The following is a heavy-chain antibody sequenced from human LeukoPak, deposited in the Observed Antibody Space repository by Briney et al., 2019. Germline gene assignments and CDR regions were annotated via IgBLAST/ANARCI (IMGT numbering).Heavy chain of an antibody. CDR1: GYTFTSYD. D-gene: IGHD3-3*01. J-gene: IGHJ6*02. CDR2: MNPNSGNT. Sequence: ASVKVSCKASGYTFTSYDINWVRQATGQGLEWMGWMNPNSGNTGYAQKFQGRVTMTRNTSISTAYVELSSLRSEDTAVYYCAIRRYDFWSGYFYYYYGIDVWGQGTTVTVSS. CDR3: AIRRYDFWSGYFYYYYGIDV. V-gene: IGHV1-8*01.